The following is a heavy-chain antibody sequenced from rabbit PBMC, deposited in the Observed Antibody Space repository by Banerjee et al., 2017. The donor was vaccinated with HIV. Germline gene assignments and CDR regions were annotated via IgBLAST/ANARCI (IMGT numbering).Heavy chain of an antibody. CDR3: ATRYAGYGYLYYFNL. V-gene: IGHV1S43*01. CDR1: GFDFSRNYW. D-gene: IGHD8-1*01. CDR2: IYTSSGST. Sequence: QEQLEESGGDLVKPEGSLTLTCKASGFDFSRNYWICWVRQAPGKRPEWIACIYTSSGSTWYASWVNGRFTISRSTSLNTVDLKMTSLTAADTATYFCATRYAGYGYLYYFNLWGPGTLVTVS. J-gene: IGHJ4*01.